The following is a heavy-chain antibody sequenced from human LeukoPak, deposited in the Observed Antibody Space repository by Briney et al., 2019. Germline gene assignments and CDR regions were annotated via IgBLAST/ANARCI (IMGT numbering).Heavy chain of an antibody. CDR3: AKGSVAGRTSPFDY. CDR2: ISWNSGSI. CDR1: GFTFDDHA. D-gene: IGHD6-19*01. J-gene: IGHJ4*02. V-gene: IGHV3-9*01. Sequence: PGGSLRLSCAASGFTFDDHAMHWVRQAPGKGLEWVSGISWNSGSIGYADSVKGRFTISRDNAKNSLYLQMNSLRVEDTALYYCAKGSVAGRTSPFDYWGQGTLVTVSS.